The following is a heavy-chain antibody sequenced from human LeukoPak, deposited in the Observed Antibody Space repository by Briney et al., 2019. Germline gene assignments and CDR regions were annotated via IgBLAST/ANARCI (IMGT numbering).Heavy chain of an antibody. CDR1: GYTLTELS. CDR3: ARGRDATIFGVVNYYYYYMDV. D-gene: IGHD3-3*01. J-gene: IGHJ6*03. V-gene: IGHV1-24*01. CDR2: FDPEDGET. Sequence: ASVKVSCKVSGYTLTELSMHWVRQAPGKGLEWMGGFDPEDGETIYAQKFQGRVTITADESTSTAYMELSSLRSEDTAVYYCARGRDATIFGVVNYYYYYMDVWGKGTTVTVSS.